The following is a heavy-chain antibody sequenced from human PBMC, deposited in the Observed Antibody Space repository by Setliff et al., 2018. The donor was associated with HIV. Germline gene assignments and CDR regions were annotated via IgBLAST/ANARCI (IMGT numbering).Heavy chain of an antibody. CDR1: GGSLSGYY. CDR3: VRAGDYYDSTGARAGFDF. D-gene: IGHD3-22*01. J-gene: IGHJ3*01. CDR2: IYQNGLT. Sequence: SETLSLTCAVYGGSLSGYYWSWIRQPPGKGLQWIGEIYQNGLTNYSPSLKSRVSMSLDKSKNQFSLKMTSVTAADTAVYYCVRAGDYYDSTGARAGFDFWGQGTRVTVSS. V-gene: IGHV4-34*01.